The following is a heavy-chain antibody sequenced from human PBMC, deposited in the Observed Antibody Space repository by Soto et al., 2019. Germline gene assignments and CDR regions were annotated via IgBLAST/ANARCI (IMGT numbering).Heavy chain of an antibody. CDR2: INAGNGNT. CDR1: GYTITNYA. CDR3: ARSDMTVAAAFNI. D-gene: IGHD6-19*01. V-gene: IGHV1-3*01. Sequence: QAQLVQSGAEVQKPGASVKVSCKASGYTITNYAIHWVRQAPGQGLEWMGWINAGNGNTQYSQNFQGRLTITRDTSARTAYLELSSLRSEDTAVYFCARSDMTVAAAFNIWGQGTKVTVAS. J-gene: IGHJ3*02.